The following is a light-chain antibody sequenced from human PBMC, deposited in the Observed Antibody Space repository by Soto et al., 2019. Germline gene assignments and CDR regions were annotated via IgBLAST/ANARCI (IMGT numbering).Light chain of an antibody. Sequence: EIVLTQSPATVSLSPGESATLSCRASQNIHSFLAWYQQRPGQAPRLLIYDASFRPTAIPARFNGSGSGTDFTLTITRLEPEDFAVYYCQQRLFWPLFTFGQGTRLEIK. CDR2: DAS. J-gene: IGKJ2*01. V-gene: IGKV3-11*01. CDR1: QNIHSF. CDR3: QQRLFWPLFT.